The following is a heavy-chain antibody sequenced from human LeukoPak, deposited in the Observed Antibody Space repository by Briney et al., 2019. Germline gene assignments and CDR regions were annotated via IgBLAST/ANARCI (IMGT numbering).Heavy chain of an antibody. D-gene: IGHD3-16*02. V-gene: IGHV1-18*04. CDR2: ISAYNGNT. CDR3: ARTLGDYVWGGYRLRRFDP. Sequence: GASVKVSCKASGYTFTSYYMYWVRQAPGQGLEWMGWISAYNGNTNYAQKLQGRVTMTIDTSTSTAYMELRSLRSDDTAVYYCARTLGDYVWGGYRLRRFDPWGQGTLVTVSS. CDR1: GYTFTSYY. J-gene: IGHJ5*02.